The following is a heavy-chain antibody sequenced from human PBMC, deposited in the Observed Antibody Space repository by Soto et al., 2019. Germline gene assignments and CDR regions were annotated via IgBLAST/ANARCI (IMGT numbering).Heavy chain of an antibody. CDR1: GGSISSGGYS. CDR2: IYHSGST. J-gene: IGHJ4*02. V-gene: IGHV4-30-2*01. D-gene: IGHD3-3*01. Sequence: QLQLQESGSGLVKPSQTLSLTCAVSGGSISSGGYSWSWIRQPPGKGLEWIGYIYHSGSTYYNPSLKSRVTLSVDRSKNQFSLKLSSVTAADTAVYYCARASPSIFGVVILYFDYWGQGTLVTVSS. CDR3: ARASPSIFGVVILYFDY.